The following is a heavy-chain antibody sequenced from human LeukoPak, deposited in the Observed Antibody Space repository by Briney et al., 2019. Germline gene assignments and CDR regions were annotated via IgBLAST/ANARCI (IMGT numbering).Heavy chain of an antibody. V-gene: IGHV3-69-1*01. CDR1: GFSVSEYY. D-gene: IGHD3-22*01. CDR2: ITRENWI. J-gene: IGHJ4*02. Sequence: PGGSLRLSCAASGFSVSEYYVTWVRQAPGKGLECISYITRENWIYYSDSVKGRFTISRDHAKNSVYLGMNSLRVDDTAVYYCARGLHLDSSGSLYYWGQGTQVTVSS. CDR3: ARGLHLDSSGSLYY.